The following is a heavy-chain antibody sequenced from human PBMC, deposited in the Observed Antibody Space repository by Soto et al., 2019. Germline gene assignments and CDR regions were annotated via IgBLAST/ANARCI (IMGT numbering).Heavy chain of an antibody. CDR2: INHSGST. V-gene: IGHV4-34*01. CDR3: ARGKVYVFDY. Sequence: SETLSLTCAVYGGSFSGYYWSWIRQPPGKGLEWIGEINHSGSTNYNPSLKSRVTISVDTSKNQFSLKLSSVTAADTAVYYCARGKVYVFDYWGQGTLVT. J-gene: IGHJ4*02. CDR1: GGSFSGYY. D-gene: IGHD3-16*01.